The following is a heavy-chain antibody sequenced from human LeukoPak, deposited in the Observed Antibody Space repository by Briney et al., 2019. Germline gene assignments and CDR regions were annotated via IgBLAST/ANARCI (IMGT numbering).Heavy chain of an antibody. J-gene: IGHJ6*02. CDR3: AKEGGSSSWYGAYYYYGMDV. V-gene: IGHV3-30*02. D-gene: IGHD6-13*01. CDR2: IRYDGSNK. Sequence: PGGSLRLSCAASGFIFSSYGMHWVRQAPGEGLEWVAFIRYDGSNKYYADSVKGRFTISRDNSKNTLYLQMNSLRAEDTAVYYCAKEGGSSSWYGAYYYYGMDVWGQGTTVTVSS. CDR1: GFIFSSYG.